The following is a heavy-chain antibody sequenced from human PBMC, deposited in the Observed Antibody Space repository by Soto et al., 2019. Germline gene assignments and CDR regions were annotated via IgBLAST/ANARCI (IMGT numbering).Heavy chain of an antibody. Sequence: GGSLRLSCAASGFTFKNFAMHWVRQAPGKGLEWVAMIWYDAVGKYYADSVKGRFTISRDHSKDTLSLQMDSLTAEDTAVYYCARDWNAGIFDYWGQGTLVTVSS. V-gene: IGHV3-33*01. CDR3: ARDWNAGIFDY. CDR1: GFTFKNFA. J-gene: IGHJ4*02. CDR2: IWYDAVGK. D-gene: IGHD1-1*01.